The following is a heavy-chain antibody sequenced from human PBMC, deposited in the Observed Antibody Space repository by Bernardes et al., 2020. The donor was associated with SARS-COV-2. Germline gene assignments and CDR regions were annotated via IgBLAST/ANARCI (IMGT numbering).Heavy chain of an antibody. CDR1: GFPFSRHY. Sequence: VTVSCAASGFPFSRHYMHWVRQVPGTGLVWVSEIRGDGGTTRYADSVEGRFTISRDNAKNTLYLQMYSLGVEDTAVYYCVRGTIDWKGYYYWGRGSLVTVSS. CDR3: VRGTIDWKGYYY. CDR2: IRGDGGTT. D-gene: IGHD3-9*01. V-gene: IGHV3-74*01. J-gene: IGHJ4*01.